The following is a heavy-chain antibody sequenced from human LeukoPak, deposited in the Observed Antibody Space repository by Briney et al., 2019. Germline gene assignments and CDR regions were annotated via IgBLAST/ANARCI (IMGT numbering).Heavy chain of an antibody. CDR2: IYYSGST. CDR1: GGSISSSSYY. CDR3: AGIRRQCSGTLLDPSR. Sequence: SETLSLTCTVSGGSISSSSYYWGWIRQPPGKGLEWIGSIYYSGSTYYNPSLKSRVTISVDTSKNQFSLKLSSVTAADTAVYYCAGIRRQCSGTLLDPSRWGQGTLVTVSS. D-gene: IGHD1-26*01. J-gene: IGHJ4*02. V-gene: IGHV4-39*01.